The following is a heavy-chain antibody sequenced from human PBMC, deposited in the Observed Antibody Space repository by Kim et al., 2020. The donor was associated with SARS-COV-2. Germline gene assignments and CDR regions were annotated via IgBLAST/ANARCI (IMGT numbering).Heavy chain of an antibody. CDR3: ARDRVSAGKAGLYYFDY. Sequence: GGSPRLSCAASGFTFSSYAMHWVRQAPGKGLEWVAVISYDGSNKYYADSVKGRFTISRDNSKNTLYLQMNSLRAEDTAVYYCARDRVSAGKAGLYYFDY. CDR1: GFTFSSYA. J-gene: IGHJ4*01. CDR2: ISYDGSNK. D-gene: IGHD3-10*01. V-gene: IGHV3-30-3*01.